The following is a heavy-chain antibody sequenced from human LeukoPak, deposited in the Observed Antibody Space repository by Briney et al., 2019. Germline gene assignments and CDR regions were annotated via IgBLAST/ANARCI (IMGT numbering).Heavy chain of an antibody. D-gene: IGHD5-12*01. CDR1: GFTFSSYS. V-gene: IGHV3-21*01. CDR3: ARVQGGYSGYDPHYYYYGMDV. CDR2: ISSSSSYI. J-gene: IGHJ6*02. Sequence: PGGSLRLSCAASGFTFSSYSMNWVRQAPGKGLEWVSSISSSSSYIYCADSVKGRFTISRDNAKNSLYLQMNSLRAEDTAVYYCARVQGGYSGYDPHYYYYGMDVWGQGTTVTVSS.